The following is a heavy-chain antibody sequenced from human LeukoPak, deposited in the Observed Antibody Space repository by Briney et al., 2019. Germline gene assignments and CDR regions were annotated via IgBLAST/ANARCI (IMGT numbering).Heavy chain of an antibody. CDR2: INPTSGGT. V-gene: IGHV1-2*02. D-gene: IGHD5/OR15-5a*01. Sequence: ASVKVSCKASGYTFIGYYLHWVRQAPGQGLEWMGWINPTSGGTNYAQKFQDRVTMTRDTSINTAYMELSRLTSDDTAVYYCSRLVGLSTTASYWGQGTLVIVSS. CDR1: GYTFIGYY. J-gene: IGHJ4*02. CDR3: SRLVGLSTTASY.